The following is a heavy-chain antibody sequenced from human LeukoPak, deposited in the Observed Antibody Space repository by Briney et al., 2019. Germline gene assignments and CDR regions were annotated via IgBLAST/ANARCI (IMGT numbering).Heavy chain of an antibody. Sequence: GGSLRLSCAASGFGFSSYWMTWVRQAPGKGLEWVANIKPDGSGKNYVDSVKGRFTISRDNAKNSLYLQMRGLRVEDTAVYYCSSQPAERDLDCWGQGTLVTVSS. CDR2: IKPDGSGK. J-gene: IGHJ4*02. V-gene: IGHV3-7*01. CDR1: GFGFSSYW. D-gene: IGHD2-2*01. CDR3: SSQPAERDLDC.